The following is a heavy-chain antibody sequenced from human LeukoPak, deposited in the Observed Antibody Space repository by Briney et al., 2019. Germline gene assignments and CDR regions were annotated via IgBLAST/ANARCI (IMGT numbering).Heavy chain of an antibody. Sequence: GRSLKLSCAASGFTFSSYGMHWVRQAPGKGLEWVAVIWYDGSNKYYADSVKGRFTISRDNSKNTLYLQMNSLRAEDTAVYYCAKEVRWYFGYWGQGTLVTVSS. CDR3: AKEVRWYFGY. V-gene: IGHV3-33*06. D-gene: IGHD6-13*01. CDR1: GFTFSSYG. CDR2: IWYDGSNK. J-gene: IGHJ4*02.